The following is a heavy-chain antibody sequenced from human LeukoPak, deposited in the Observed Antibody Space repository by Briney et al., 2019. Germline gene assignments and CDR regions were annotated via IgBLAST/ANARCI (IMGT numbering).Heavy chain of an antibody. CDR1: GFTFSSYS. V-gene: IGHV3-21*01. D-gene: IGHD5-24*01. CDR3: ARDLTDGYNANWFDP. J-gene: IGHJ5*02. CDR2: ISSSSSYI. Sequence: GGSLRLSCAASGFTFSSYSMNWVRQAPGKGLEWVSSISSSSSYIYYADSEKGRFTISRDNAKNSLYLQMNSLRAEDTAVYYCARDLTDGYNANWFDPWGQGTLVTVSS.